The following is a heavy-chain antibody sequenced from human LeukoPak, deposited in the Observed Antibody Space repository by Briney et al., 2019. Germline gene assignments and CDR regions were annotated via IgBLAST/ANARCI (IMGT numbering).Heavy chain of an antibody. CDR1: GGSISSYY. D-gene: IGHD3-10*01. V-gene: IGHV4-59*01. CDR2: IYYSGST. Sequence: SETLSLTCTVSGGSISSYYWSWVRQPPGKGLEWIGYIYYSGSTNYNPSLKRRVTISVDTSKKKFSLKMSYSDTADRAGYYCGSTNYNPSLKSRVTISVDTSKHQFSLKLTSVTAADTAVYYCASSKGVTMVRGVINWFDPWGQGTLVTVSS. CDR3: GSTNYNPSLKSRVTISVDTSKHQFSLKLTSVTAADTAVYYCASSKGVTMVRGVINWFDP. J-gene: IGHJ5*02.